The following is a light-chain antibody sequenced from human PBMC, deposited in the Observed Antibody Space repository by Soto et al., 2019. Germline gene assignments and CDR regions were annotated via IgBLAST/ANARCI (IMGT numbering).Light chain of an antibody. CDR3: QVWDDSSHRVV. V-gene: IGLV3-21*02. Sequence: SYELTQPPSVSVAPGQTARIPCGANNIGTKSVHWYQQKPGQAPVLVVYNNNDRPSGIPERFSGSNSVSTATLVISRVEAGDEADFYCQVWDDSSHRVVFGGGTKLTVL. J-gene: IGLJ2*01. CDR1: NIGTKS. CDR2: NNN.